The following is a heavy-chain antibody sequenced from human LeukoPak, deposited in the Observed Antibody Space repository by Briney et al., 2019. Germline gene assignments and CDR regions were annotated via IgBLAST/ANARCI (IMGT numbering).Heavy chain of an antibody. CDR1: GFTFDDYA. D-gene: IGHD5-18*01. J-gene: IGHJ3*02. Sequence: GGSLRLSCAASGFTFDDYAMDWVRQAPGKGLEWVSLISGDGGSTYYADSVKGRFTISRDNSKNSLYLQMNSLRTEDTALYYCAKASGYSYALDAFDIWGQGTMVTVSS. CDR3: AKASGYSYALDAFDI. CDR2: ISGDGGST. V-gene: IGHV3-43*02.